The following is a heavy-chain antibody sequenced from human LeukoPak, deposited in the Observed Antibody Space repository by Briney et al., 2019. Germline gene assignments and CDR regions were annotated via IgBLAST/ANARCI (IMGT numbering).Heavy chain of an antibody. CDR3: AGVFGAHVWYFDL. CDR2: IKQDGSEK. V-gene: IGHV3-7*01. Sequence: GGSLRLSCAASGFTFSSYWMSWVRQAPGKGLEWVANIKQDGSEKYYVDSVKGRFTISRDNAKNSLYLQMNSLRAEDTAVYYCAGVFGAHVWYFDLWGRGTLVTVSS. CDR1: GFTFSSYW. D-gene: IGHD3-3*01. J-gene: IGHJ2*01.